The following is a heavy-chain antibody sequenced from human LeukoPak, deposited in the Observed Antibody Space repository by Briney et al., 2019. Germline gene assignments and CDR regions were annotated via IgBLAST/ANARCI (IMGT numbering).Heavy chain of an antibody. D-gene: IGHD2-2*01. Sequence: GGSLRLSCVASGFTFSSYGMHWVRQAPGKGLEWVAVIWYDGSNKYYADSVKGRFTISRDNSKNTLYLQMNSLRAEDTAVYYCAREGGLVVPAAIRGWFDPWGQGTLVTVSS. J-gene: IGHJ5*02. CDR1: GFTFSSYG. CDR2: IWYDGSNK. CDR3: AREGGLVVPAAIRGWFDP. V-gene: IGHV3-33*01.